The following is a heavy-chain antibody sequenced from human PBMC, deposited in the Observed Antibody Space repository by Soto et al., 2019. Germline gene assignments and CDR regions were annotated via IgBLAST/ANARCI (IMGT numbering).Heavy chain of an antibody. CDR2: IYYSGST. CDR1: GGSISSYY. V-gene: IGHV4-59*01. Sequence: SETLSLTCTVSGGSISSYYWSWIRQPPGKGLEWIGYIYYSGSTNYNPSLKSRVTISVDMSKNQFSLKLSSVTAADTAVYYCARDGEAYCGGDCSLGSWFDPWGQGTLVTVSS. J-gene: IGHJ5*02. D-gene: IGHD2-21*01. CDR3: ARDGEAYCGGDCSLGSWFDP.